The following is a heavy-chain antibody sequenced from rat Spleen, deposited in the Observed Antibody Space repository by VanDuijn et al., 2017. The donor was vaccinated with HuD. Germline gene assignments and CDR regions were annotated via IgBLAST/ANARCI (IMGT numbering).Heavy chain of an antibody. V-gene: IGHV3-3*01. Sequence: EVQLQESGPGLVKPSQSLSLTCSVTGHSITSSYRWNWIRKFPGNTLEWMGYINSAGSTNYNPSLKSRISITRDTSKNQFFLQVNSVTTDDTANYNCARSDSTHYYLPFADWGQGTLVTVSS. D-gene: IGHD1-12*02. CDR1: GHSITSSYR. CDR3: ARSDSTHYYLPFAD. CDR2: INSAGST. J-gene: IGHJ3*01.